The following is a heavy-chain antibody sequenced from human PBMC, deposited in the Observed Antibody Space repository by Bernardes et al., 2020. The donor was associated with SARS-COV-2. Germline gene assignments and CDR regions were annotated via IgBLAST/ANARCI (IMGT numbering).Heavy chain of an antibody. V-gene: IGHV4-59*01. D-gene: IGHD6-13*01. CDR2: IYYSGST. Sequence: ETLSLTFTVSAGSTSSYYWSWIRQPPGKGLEWIGSIYYSGSTNYNPSLKSRVTISVDTSKNQFSLKLSSVTAADTAVYYCARGIAAAGTEFDPWGQGTLVTVSS. CDR1: AGSTSSYY. J-gene: IGHJ5*02. CDR3: ARGIAAAGTEFDP.